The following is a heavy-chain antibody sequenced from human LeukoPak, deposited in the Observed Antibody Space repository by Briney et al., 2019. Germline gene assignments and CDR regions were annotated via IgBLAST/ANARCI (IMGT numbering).Heavy chain of an antibody. V-gene: IGHV4-31*03. D-gene: IGHD6-19*01. J-gene: IGHJ5*02. Sequence: KASETLSLTCTVSGVSMSSGGYYWSWIRQHPGKGLEWIGYIYYSGSTYYNPSLKSRVTISVDTSKNQFSLKLSSVTAADTAVYYCARDQGSAQQWLVGNWFDPWGQGTLVTVSS. CDR1: GVSMSSGGYY. CDR2: IYYSGST. CDR3: ARDQGSAQQWLVGNWFDP.